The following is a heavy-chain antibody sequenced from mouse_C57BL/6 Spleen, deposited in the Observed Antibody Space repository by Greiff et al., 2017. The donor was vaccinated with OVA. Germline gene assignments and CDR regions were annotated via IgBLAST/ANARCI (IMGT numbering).Heavy chain of an antibody. J-gene: IGHJ4*01. D-gene: IGHD1-1*01. CDR2: INPSTGGT. CDR1: GYSFTGYY. Sequence: EVQLQQSGPELVKPGASVKISCKASGYSFTGYYMNWVKQSPEKSLEWIGEINPSTGGTTYNQKFKAKATLTVDKSSSTAYMQLKSLTSEDSAVYYCARYYYGRSYAYAMDYWGQGTSVTVSS. V-gene: IGHV1-42*01. CDR3: ARYYYGRSYAYAMDY.